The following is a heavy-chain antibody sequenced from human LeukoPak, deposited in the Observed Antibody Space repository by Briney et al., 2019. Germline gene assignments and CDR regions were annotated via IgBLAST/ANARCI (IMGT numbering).Heavy chain of an antibody. CDR3: ASEEGSYHPFDY. J-gene: IGHJ4*02. V-gene: IGHV4-4*07. CDR1: GVSISSYY. CDR2: IYTSGST. Sequence: SETLSLTCTVSGVSISSYYWSWIRQPAGKGLEWIGRIYTSGSTNYNPSLKSRVTMSVDTSKNQFSLKLSSVTAADTAVYYCASEEGSYHPFDYWGQGTLVTVSS. D-gene: IGHD1-26*01.